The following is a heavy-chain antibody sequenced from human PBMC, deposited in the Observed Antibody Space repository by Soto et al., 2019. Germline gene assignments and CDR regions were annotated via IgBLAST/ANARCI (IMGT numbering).Heavy chain of an antibody. CDR2: SERSGGA. D-gene: IGHD3-10*01. CDR3: ARYYCGAGSQYYYYGMEV. Sequence: PSQTLSLPCTVSGDSITSGGYYWSWLRQPPGKGRERIGYSERSGGASYNPSPRRRAVRSIEASTNHVYLRLNTVTAAYAGPYYSARYYCGAGSQYYYYGMEVWRQGTTVTVSS. J-gene: IGHJ6*02. CDR1: GDSITSGGYY. V-gene: IGHV4-31*03.